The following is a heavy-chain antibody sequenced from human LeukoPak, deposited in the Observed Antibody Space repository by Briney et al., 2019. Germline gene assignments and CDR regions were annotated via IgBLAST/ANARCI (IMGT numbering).Heavy chain of an antibody. J-gene: IGHJ4*02. CDR1: GGSFNGYY. V-gene: IGHV4-34*01. CDR2: INHSGST. CDR3: ASVRDRNDFWSGYPDY. D-gene: IGHD3-3*01. Sequence: SETLSLTCAVYGGSFNGYYWSWIRQPPGKGLEWIGEINHSGSTNYNPSLKSRVTISVDTSKNQFSLKLSSVTAADTAVYYCASVRDRNDFWSGYPDYWGQGTLVTVSS.